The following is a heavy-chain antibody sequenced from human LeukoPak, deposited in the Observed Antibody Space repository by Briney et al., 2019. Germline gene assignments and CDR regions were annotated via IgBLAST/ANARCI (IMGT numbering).Heavy chain of an antibody. CDR2: MSPDSGNT. CDR1: GYAFTSYD. D-gene: IGHD3-10*01. J-gene: IGHJ6*02. Sequence: GASVKVSCKASGYAFTSYDINWVRQAPGQGLECMGWMSPDSGNTGYAQRFQGRVTMTRDSSISTAYMELSSLTSEDTAVYYCTRTLVRGVFGMDVWGQGTTVTVSS. V-gene: IGHV1-8*01. CDR3: TRTLVRGVFGMDV.